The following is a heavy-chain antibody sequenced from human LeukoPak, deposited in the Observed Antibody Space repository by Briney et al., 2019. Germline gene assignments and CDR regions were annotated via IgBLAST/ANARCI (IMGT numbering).Heavy chain of an antibody. CDR1: GYTLTELS. CDR3: ARHYYGSGTDYYFGY. CDR2: FDPEDGET. D-gene: IGHD3-10*01. V-gene: IGHV1-24*01. J-gene: IGHJ4*02. Sequence: ASVTVSCKVSGYTLTELSMHWVRQAPGKGLEWMGGFDPEDGETIYAQKFQGRVTMTEDTSTNTAYMELSSLRSEDTAVYYCARHYYGSGTDYYFGYGGQGTLVTVSS.